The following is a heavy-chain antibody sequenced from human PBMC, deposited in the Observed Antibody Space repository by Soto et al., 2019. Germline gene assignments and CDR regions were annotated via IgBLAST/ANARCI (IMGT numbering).Heavy chain of an antibody. CDR1: GFSFSSYR. V-gene: IGHV3-21*01. Sequence: EVQLVESGGGLVKPGGSLRLSCVASGFSFSSYRMNWVRQAPGKGLEWVSSISSSSNYIYYADSVKGRFTISRDNAKNSLYLQMNSLRAEDTAVYYCARDRVEMATVFDYWGQGTLVTVSS. J-gene: IGHJ4*02. D-gene: IGHD4-4*01. CDR2: ISSSSNYI. CDR3: ARDRVEMATVFDY.